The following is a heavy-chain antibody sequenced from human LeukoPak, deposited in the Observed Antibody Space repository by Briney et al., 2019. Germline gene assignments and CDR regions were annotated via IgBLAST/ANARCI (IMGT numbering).Heavy chain of an antibody. CDR2: ISSSGSTI. CDR1: GYTFSDYY. J-gene: IGHJ4*02. V-gene: IGHV3-11*01. Sequence: PGGSLRLSRADSGYTFSDYYMSWIRQAPGKGLEWVSYISSSGSTIHYADSVRGRFTISRDNAKKSLYLQMNSLRAEDTAVYYCARGMVYAIPFDYWGQGTLVTVSS. D-gene: IGHD2-8*01. CDR3: ARGMVYAIPFDY.